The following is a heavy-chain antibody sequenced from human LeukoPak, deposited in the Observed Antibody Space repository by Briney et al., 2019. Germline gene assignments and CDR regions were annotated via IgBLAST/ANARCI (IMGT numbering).Heavy chain of an antibody. Sequence: SETLSLTCTVSGGSISSSSYYWGWIRQPPGKGLEWIGSIYYSGSTYYNPSLKSRVTVSVDTSKNQFSLKLSSLTAADTAVYYCARGSDFWSGYYHAYWGQGTLVTVSS. CDR3: ARGSDFWSGYYHAY. D-gene: IGHD3-3*01. CDR1: GGSISSSSYY. CDR2: IYYSGST. V-gene: IGHV4-39*01. J-gene: IGHJ4*02.